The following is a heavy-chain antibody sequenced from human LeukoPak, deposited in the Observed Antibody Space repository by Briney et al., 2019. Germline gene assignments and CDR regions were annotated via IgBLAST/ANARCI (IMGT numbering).Heavy chain of an antibody. D-gene: IGHD4-23*01. CDR2: IYYSGST. J-gene: IGHJ5*02. CDR1: GGSFSGYY. CDR3: ARARKYNGNPNWIDL. V-gene: IGHV4-34*01. Sequence: PSETLSLTCAVYGGSFSGYYWSWIRQPPGKGLEWIGNIYYSGSTYYNPSLESRVTISVDTSKNQFSLKLSSVTAADTAVYYCARARKYNGNPNWIDLWGQGVLVTVSS.